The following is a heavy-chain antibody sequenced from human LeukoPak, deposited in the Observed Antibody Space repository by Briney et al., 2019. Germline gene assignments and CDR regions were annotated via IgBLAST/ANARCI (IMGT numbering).Heavy chain of an antibody. V-gene: IGHV3-7*01. D-gene: IGHD2-2*01. CDR1: GYTFSDYW. Sequence: GGSLRLSCAASGYTFSDYWMSWVRQAPGKGLEWVANIKQDGSEKQYVDSVKGRFTISRDNAKNSLYLQMNSLGGEDTAVYYCARDGSKKLGFDSWGQGTLVTVSS. CDR2: IKQDGSEK. J-gene: IGHJ4*02. CDR3: ARDGSKKLGFDS.